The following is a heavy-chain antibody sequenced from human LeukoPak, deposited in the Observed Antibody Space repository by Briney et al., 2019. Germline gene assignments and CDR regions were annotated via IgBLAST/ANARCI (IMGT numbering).Heavy chain of an antibody. Sequence: SETLSLTCTVSGGSISSYYWSWIRQPPGKGLEWIGYIYYSGSTNYNPSLKSRVTISADTSKNQFSLELTSVTAADTAVYYCARHHANYYYYGLDVWGQGTTVTVSS. CDR2: IYYSGST. J-gene: IGHJ6*02. CDR3: ARHHANYYYYGLDV. V-gene: IGHV4-59*08. CDR1: GGSISSYY. D-gene: IGHD2-8*01.